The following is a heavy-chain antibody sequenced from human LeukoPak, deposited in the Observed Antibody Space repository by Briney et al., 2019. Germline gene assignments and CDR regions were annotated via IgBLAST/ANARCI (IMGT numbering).Heavy chain of an antibody. J-gene: IGHJ4*02. CDR2: IYYSGST. Sequence: SQTLSLTCTVSGVSISSGGYCWSWLRQHPGKGLEWIGYIYYSGSTYYNPSLKSRVTISVDTSKNQFSLKLSSVTAAATAVYYCARTVVVTATIDYWGQGTLVSVSS. CDR3: ARTVVVTATIDY. D-gene: IGHD2-21*02. CDR1: GVSISSGGYC. V-gene: IGHV4-31*03.